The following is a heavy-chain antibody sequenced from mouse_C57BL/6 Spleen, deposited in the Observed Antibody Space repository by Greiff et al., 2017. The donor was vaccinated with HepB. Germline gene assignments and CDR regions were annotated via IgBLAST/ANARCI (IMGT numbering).Heavy chain of an antibody. CDR2: ISSGSSTI. Sequence: EVQVVESGGGLVKPGGSLKLSCAASGFTFSDYGMHWVRQAPEKGLEWVAYISSGSSTIYYADTVKGRFTISRDNAKNTLFLQMTSLRSEDTAMYYCARRDGNPYYYALDYWGQGTSVTVSS. V-gene: IGHV5-17*01. J-gene: IGHJ4*01. CDR3: ARRDGNPYYYALDY. D-gene: IGHD2-1*01. CDR1: GFTFSDYG.